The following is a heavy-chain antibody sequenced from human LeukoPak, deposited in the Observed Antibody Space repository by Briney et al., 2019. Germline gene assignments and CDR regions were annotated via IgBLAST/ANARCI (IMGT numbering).Heavy chain of an antibody. Sequence: GGSLRLSCAASGFTFSSYDMHWVRQAPGKGLEWVAVISYDGSDKYYADSVKGRFTVSRDHSKNTLYLQMNTLNPEDTAVYYCAKTDPYSGSDNGYFDYWGQGTLVTVSS. V-gene: IGHV3-30*04. CDR1: GFTFSSYD. CDR2: ISYDGSDK. D-gene: IGHD1-26*01. CDR3: AKTDPYSGSDNGYFDY. J-gene: IGHJ4*02.